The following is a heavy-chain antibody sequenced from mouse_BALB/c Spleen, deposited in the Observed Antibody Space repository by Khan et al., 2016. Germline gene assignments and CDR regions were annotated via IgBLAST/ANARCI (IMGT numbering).Heavy chain of an antibody. CDR1: GYSFTGYF. CDR2: INPYNGDT. V-gene: IGHV1-37*01. Sequence: VQLKQSGPELVKPGASVKISCKASGYSFTGYFMNWVKQSHGKSLEWIGRINPYNGDTFYNQKFKGKATLTVDKSSSTAHMELLSLTSEDSAVYYCVPYYGNRYYAMDYWGQGTSVTVSS. D-gene: IGHD2-10*01. CDR3: VPYYGNRYYAMDY. J-gene: IGHJ4*01.